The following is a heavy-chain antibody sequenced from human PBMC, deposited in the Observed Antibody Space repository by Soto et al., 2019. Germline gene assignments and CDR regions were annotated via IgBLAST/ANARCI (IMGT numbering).Heavy chain of an antibody. CDR2: IYHSGST. CDR1: GGSISSSNW. CDR3: ARAYGGYSYGPHYLDGIDV. J-gene: IGHJ6*02. D-gene: IGHD5-18*01. V-gene: IGHV4-4*02. Sequence: SETLSLTCAVSGGSISSSNWWSWVRKPPGKGLEWIGEIYHSGSTNYNPSLKSRVTISVDKSKNQFSLKLSSVTAADTAVYYCARAYGGYSYGPHYLDGIDVWGQGTTVTVSS.